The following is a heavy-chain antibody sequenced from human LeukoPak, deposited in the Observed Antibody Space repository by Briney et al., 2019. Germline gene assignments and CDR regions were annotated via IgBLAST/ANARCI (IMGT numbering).Heavy chain of an antibody. CDR2: IKSNIDGGAS. CDR3: TSEPLTQGGIDY. Sequence: GGSLRLSCTTSGFSFIHAWMNWVRQAPGKGLEWVGRIKSNIDGGASDYAAPVKGRFTISRDDSRNTLYLQMNTLQIEDTGIYYCTSEPLTQGGIDYWGQGTLVTVSS. V-gene: IGHV3-15*01. J-gene: IGHJ4*02. CDR1: GFSFIHAW. D-gene: IGHD4-23*01.